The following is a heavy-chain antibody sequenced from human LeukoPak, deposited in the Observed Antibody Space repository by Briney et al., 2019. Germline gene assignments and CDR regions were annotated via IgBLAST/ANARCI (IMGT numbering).Heavy chain of an antibody. V-gene: IGHV4-34*01. Sequence: PSETLSLTCAVYGGSFSGYYWSWLRQPPGKGLEWIGEINHSGSTNYSPSLKSRVTISVDTSKNQFSLKLSSVTAADTAVYYCARPGGWYRYYFDYWGQGTLVTVSS. J-gene: IGHJ4*02. CDR1: GGSFSGYY. CDR3: ARPGGWYRYYFDY. CDR2: INHSGST. D-gene: IGHD6-19*01.